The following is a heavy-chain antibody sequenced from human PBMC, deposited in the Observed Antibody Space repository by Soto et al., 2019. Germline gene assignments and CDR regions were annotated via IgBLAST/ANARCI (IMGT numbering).Heavy chain of an antibody. CDR3: ARDREAGYTFYYGMDV. D-gene: IGHD1-1*01. Sequence: SETLSLTCSVSGADINTYSWTWIRQPAGKGLEWIGRIYTSASINYNPSLRGRVTLSVDTSTNQVSLKLASVTAADTSVYYCARDREAGYTFYYGMDVWGQWTPVTVSS. CDR1: GADINTYS. V-gene: IGHV4-4*07. J-gene: IGHJ6*02. CDR2: IYTSASI.